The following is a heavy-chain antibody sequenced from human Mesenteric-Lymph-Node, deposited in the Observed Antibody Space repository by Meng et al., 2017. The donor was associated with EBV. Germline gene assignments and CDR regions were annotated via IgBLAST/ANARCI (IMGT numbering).Heavy chain of an antibody. D-gene: IGHD6-19*01. CDR3: ARDGVDPVAAD. Sequence: VQLVQSGAEVTKPGASVRVSCKTSGNTFSDYYIHWVRQAPGRGLQWMGRIRPNRGATHYTQTFQDRVTMTRDTSISTVYMELTNLKSDDTAIYYCARDGVDPVAADWGQGTLVTVSS. CDR2: IRPNRGAT. CDR1: GNTFSDYY. V-gene: IGHV1-2*06. J-gene: IGHJ4*02.